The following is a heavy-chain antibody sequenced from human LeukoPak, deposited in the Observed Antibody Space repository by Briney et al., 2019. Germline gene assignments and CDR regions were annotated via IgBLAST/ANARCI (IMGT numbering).Heavy chain of an antibody. Sequence: SETLSLTCAAYGGSFSSYYWSWIRQPPGKMLEWIGEINHSGSTNYNPSLKNRLTISVDTSKNQFSLKLSSVTAADTAVYYCAREWSPYYMDVWGKGTTVTVSS. CDR1: GGSFSSYY. CDR2: INHSGST. CDR3: AREWSPYYMDV. J-gene: IGHJ6*03. D-gene: IGHD1-26*01. V-gene: IGHV4-34*01.